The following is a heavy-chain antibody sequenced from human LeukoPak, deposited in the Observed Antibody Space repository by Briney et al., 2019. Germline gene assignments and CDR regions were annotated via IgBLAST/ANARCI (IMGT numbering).Heavy chain of an antibody. V-gene: IGHV4-30-2*03. CDR3: ARHWAYCSGGTCYSFDD. Sequence: PSETLSLTCAVSGGSISSGGYSWSWIRQPPGKGLEWIGYIYYSGSTYYSPSLKSRVTISVDTSKNQFSLKLRSVTAADTAVYHCARHWAYCSGGTCYSFDDWGQGTLVTVSS. CDR2: IYYSGST. J-gene: IGHJ4*02. CDR1: GGSISSGGYS. D-gene: IGHD2-15*01.